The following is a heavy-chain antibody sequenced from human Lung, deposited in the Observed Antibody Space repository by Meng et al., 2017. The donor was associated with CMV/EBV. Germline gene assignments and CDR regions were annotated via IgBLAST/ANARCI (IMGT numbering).Heavy chain of an antibody. CDR2: IIPIFGTA. D-gene: IGHD6-13*01. CDR3: ARGGSSSWSRRYNWFDP. CDR1: GGTFSSYA. V-gene: IGHV1-69*05. Sequence: SVKVSXKASGGTFSSYAISWVRQAPGQGLEWMGGIIPIFGTASYAQKFQGRVTITTDESTSTAYMELSSLRSEDTAVYYCARGGSSSWSRRYNWFDPWGQGTXVTVAS. J-gene: IGHJ5*02.